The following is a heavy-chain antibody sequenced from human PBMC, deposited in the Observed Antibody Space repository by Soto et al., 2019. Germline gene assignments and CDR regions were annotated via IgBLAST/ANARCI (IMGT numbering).Heavy chain of an antibody. D-gene: IGHD3-10*01. CDR3: ARPPGSAMVPLDYYYMDV. CDR2: ISSSSSTI. V-gene: IGHV3-48*01. CDR1: GFTFSSYS. Sequence: EVQLVESGGGLVQPGGSLRLSCAASGFTFSSYSMNWVRQAPGKGLEWVSYISSSSSTIYYADSVKGRFTISRDNAKNSLNLQMNMMRAEDTAGPYCARPPGSAMVPLDYYYMDVWGKGTTVTVSS. J-gene: IGHJ6*03.